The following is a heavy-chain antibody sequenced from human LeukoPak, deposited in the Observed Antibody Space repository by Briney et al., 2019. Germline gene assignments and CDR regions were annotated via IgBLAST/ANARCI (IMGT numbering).Heavy chain of an antibody. CDR1: GFTFSSYG. CDR2: IWYDGSNK. CDR3: ARRGGTAMVTFDY. Sequence: GGSLRLSCAASGFTFSSYGMHWVRQAPGKGLEWVAVIWYDGSNKYYADSVKGRLTISRDNSKNTLYLQMNSLRAEDTAVYYCARRGGTAMVTFDYWGQGTLVTVSS. J-gene: IGHJ4*02. V-gene: IGHV3-33*01. D-gene: IGHD5-18*01.